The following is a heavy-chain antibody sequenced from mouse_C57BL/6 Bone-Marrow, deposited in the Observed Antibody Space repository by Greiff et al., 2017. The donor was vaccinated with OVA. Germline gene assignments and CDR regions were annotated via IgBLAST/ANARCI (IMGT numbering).Heavy chain of an antibody. CDR2: IYPGSGST. D-gene: IGHD1-1*01. CDR3: ARRVTTVGYAMDY. V-gene: IGHV1-55*01. Sequence: QVQLQQPGAELVKPGASVKMSCKASGYTFTSYWITWVTQRPGQGLEWIGDIYPGSGSTNYNEKFKSKATLTVDTSSSTAYMQLSSLTSEDSAVYYCARRVTTVGYAMDYWGQGTSVTVSS. CDR1: GYTFTSYW. J-gene: IGHJ4*01.